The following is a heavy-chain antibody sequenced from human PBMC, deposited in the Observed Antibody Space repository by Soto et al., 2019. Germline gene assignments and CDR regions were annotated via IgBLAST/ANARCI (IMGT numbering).Heavy chain of an antibody. CDR2: IKSASAGGTT. D-gene: IGHD1-26*01. CDR1: GFIFINAW. Sequence: GGSLRLSCAASGFIFINAWVSWVRQAPGKGLEWVGRIKSASAGGTTDYAAPVKGRFTISRDNSKNTLYLQMNSLRAEDTAVYYCARDLGGAVDYWGQGTLVTVSS. CDR3: ARDLGGAVDY. J-gene: IGHJ4*02. V-gene: IGHV3-15*01.